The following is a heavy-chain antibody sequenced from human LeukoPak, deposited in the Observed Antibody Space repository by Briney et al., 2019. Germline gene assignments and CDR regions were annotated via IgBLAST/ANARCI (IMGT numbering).Heavy chain of an antibody. J-gene: IGHJ4*02. CDR3: AKALGLAGTGAYYFDY. D-gene: IGHD6-19*01. V-gene: IGHV1-2*06. CDR2: INPDSGGT. CDR1: GYTFTGYY. Sequence: ASVKVSCKASGYTFTGYYMHWVRQAPGQGLEWMGRINPDSGGTNYAQKFQNRVTMTRDTSISTVYVELSRLRSDDTAIYYCAKALGLAGTGAYYFDYWGQGTLVTVSS.